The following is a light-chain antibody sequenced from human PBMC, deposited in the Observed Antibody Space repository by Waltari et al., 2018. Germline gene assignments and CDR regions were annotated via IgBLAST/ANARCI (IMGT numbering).Light chain of an antibody. V-gene: IGKV2-30*02. CDR3: MQSIHWPWT. J-gene: IGKJ1*01. CDR2: KVS. Sequence: DVVMTQSPLSLPVTLGQPASISCKSSQSLVHRDGNTSLNWFHQRPGQSPRRLIYKVSNRDSGVPDRFSGSGSGTDFTLKISRVEAEDVGVYYCMQSIHWPWTFGQGTKVEIK. CDR1: QSLVHRDGNTS.